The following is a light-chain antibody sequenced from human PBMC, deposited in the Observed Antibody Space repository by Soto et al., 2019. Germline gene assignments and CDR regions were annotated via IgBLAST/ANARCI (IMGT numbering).Light chain of an antibody. CDR3: QHYNSYSEA. CDR1: QTVSSW. Sequence: DIQMTQSPSTLSGSVGDRATISCRASQTVSSWLAWYQQKPGKAPKLLIYKASTITSGVPSRFSGSGSGTEFTLTISSLQPDDFATYYCQHYNSYSEAFGQGTKVDIK. V-gene: IGKV1-5*03. J-gene: IGKJ1*01. CDR2: KAS.